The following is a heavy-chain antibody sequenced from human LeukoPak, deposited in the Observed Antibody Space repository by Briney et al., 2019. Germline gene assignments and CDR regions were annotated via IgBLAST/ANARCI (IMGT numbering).Heavy chain of an antibody. CDR3: ARDIVVVPATFDY. J-gene: IGHJ4*02. D-gene: IGHD2-2*01. V-gene: IGHV3-7*01. Sequence: PGGSLRLSCAASGFIFSRYWMSWVRQAPGKGLGWVANINQDGGEKFYLRSVKGRFTISRDNAKNSLYLQMNSLRAEDTAMYYCARDIVVVPATFDYWGQGTLVSVSS. CDR1: GFIFSRYW. CDR2: INQDGGEK.